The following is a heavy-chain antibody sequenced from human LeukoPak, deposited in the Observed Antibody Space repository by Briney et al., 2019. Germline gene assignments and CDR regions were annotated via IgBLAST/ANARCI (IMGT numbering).Heavy chain of an antibody. CDR1: GFTFSSHA. Sequence: GGSLRLSCAASGFTFSSHAMSWVRQAPGKGLEWVSTISGSGGSTYYANSVKGRFTISRDNSKNTLYLQMNSLRAEDSAVYYCAKDACVGDCNFHSDYWGQGTLVPVSS. J-gene: IGHJ4*02. V-gene: IGHV3-23*01. D-gene: IGHD2-21*02. CDR3: AKDACVGDCNFHSDY. CDR2: ISGSGGST.